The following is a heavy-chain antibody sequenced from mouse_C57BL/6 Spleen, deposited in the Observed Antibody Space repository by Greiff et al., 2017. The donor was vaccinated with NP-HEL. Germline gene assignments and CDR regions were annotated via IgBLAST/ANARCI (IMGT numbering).Heavy chain of an antibody. J-gene: IGHJ4*01. CDR3: ANYDYDRYAMDY. Sequence: QVQLKQSGAELVKPGASVKISCKASGYAFSSYWMNWVKQRPGKGLEWIGQIYPGDGDTNYNGKFKGKATLTADKSSSTAYMQLSSLTSEDSAVYFCANYDYDRYAMDYWGQGTSVTVSS. CDR2: IYPGDGDT. V-gene: IGHV1-80*01. D-gene: IGHD2-4*01. CDR1: GYAFSSYW.